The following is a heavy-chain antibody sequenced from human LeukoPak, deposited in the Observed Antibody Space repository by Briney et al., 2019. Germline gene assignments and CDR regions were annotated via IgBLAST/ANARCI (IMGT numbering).Heavy chain of an antibody. CDR1: GFTVSSNY. CDR3: AGDDRDGYNWGYFDY. V-gene: IGHV3-53*01. J-gene: IGHJ4*02. CDR2: IYSGGST. Sequence: GGSLRLSCAASGFTVSSNYMSWVRQAPGKGLEWVSVIYSGGSTYYADSVKGRFTISRDNSKNTLYLQMNSLRAEDTAVYYCAGDDRDGYNWGYFDYWGQGTLVTVSS. D-gene: IGHD5-24*01.